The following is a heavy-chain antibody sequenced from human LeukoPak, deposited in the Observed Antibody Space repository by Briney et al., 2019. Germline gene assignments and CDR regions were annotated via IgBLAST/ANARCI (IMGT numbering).Heavy chain of an antibody. Sequence: SVKVSCKASGGTFISYAISWVRQAPGQGLEWMGGIIPIFGTANYAQKFQGRVTITADESTSTAYMELSSLRSEDTAVYYCARDNSIAAAGRSWFDPWGQGTLVTVSS. J-gene: IGHJ5*02. CDR3: ARDNSIAAAGRSWFDP. V-gene: IGHV1-69*13. CDR1: GGTFISYA. CDR2: IIPIFGTA. D-gene: IGHD6-13*01.